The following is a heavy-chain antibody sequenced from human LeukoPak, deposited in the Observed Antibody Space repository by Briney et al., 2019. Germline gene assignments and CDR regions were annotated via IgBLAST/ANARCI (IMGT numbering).Heavy chain of an antibody. Sequence: SATLSLTCTVSGGSISGYYWSWIRQPAGKGLEWIGRIYSSGGANYNPSLESRLTMSVDTSKNQLSLKLSSVTAADTAVYYCAKDTEAVDRGNFDYWGQGTLVTVSS. D-gene: IGHD6-19*01. J-gene: IGHJ4*02. V-gene: IGHV4-4*07. CDR3: AKDTEAVDRGNFDY. CDR1: GGSISGYY. CDR2: IYSSGGA.